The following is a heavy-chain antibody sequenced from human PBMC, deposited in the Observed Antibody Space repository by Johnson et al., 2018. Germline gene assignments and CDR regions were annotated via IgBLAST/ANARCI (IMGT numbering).Heavy chain of an antibody. V-gene: IGHV3-7*01. CDR1: GFTFSSYW. CDR3: EGVGYLSHSFRPCSREG. D-gene: IGHD6-13*01. Sequence: VQLVQSGGGLVQPGGSLRLSCAASGFTFSSYWMSWVRQAPGKGLEWVANIKQDGSEKYYVDSVKGRFTISRDNAKNSLYLQMNSLTAEDTAVYYCEGVGYLSHSFRPCSREGWGKGTTVTVSS. J-gene: IGHJ6*04. CDR2: IKQDGSEK.